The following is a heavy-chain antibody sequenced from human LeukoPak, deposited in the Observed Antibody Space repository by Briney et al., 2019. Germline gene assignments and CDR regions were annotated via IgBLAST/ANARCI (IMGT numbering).Heavy chain of an antibody. V-gene: IGHV4-39*01. J-gene: IGHJ3*02. CDR2: IYYSGNT. CDR3: GRHYDSSGNDGFDI. D-gene: IGHD3-22*01. Sequence: SETLSLTCTVSGGSISSSSYYWAWIRQPPGNDLEWIGSIYYSGNTYYKPSLKSRVTISVDTSKNQFSLKLSSVTATDTAVYFCGRHYDSSGNDGFDIWGRGTMVTVSS. CDR1: GGSISSSSYY.